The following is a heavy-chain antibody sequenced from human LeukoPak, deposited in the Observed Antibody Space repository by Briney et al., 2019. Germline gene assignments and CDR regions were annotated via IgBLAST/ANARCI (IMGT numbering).Heavy chain of an antibody. J-gene: IGHJ4*02. CDR3: ARDLIAVAGTTFFDY. Sequence: ASVKVSCKASGGTFSSYAISWVRQAPGQGLEWMGRIIPILGIANYAQKFQGRVTITADKSTSTAYMELSSLRSEDTAVYYCARDLIAVAGTTFFDYWGQGTLVTVSS. CDR1: GGTFSSYA. D-gene: IGHD6-19*01. CDR2: IIPILGIA. V-gene: IGHV1-69*04.